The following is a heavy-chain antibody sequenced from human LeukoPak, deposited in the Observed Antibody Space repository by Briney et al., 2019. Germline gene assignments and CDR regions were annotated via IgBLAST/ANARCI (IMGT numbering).Heavy chain of an antibody. CDR2: ISSSGGSA. J-gene: IGHJ1*01. V-gene: IGHV3-23*01. CDR3: ARAPSEIGGYYPEYFRH. CDR1: GFTFSDYA. Sequence: PGGSLRPSCAASGFTFSDYAMTWVRQAPGKGLEWVSTISSSGGSAHSADSVKGRFTISRDNAKNTVSLQMNSLRPKDTGVYYCARAPSEIGGYYPEYFRHWGQGTLVTVSS. D-gene: IGHD3-22*01.